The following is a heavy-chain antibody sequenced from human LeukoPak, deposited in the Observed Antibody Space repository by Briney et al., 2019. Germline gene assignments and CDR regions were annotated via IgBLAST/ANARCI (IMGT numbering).Heavy chain of an antibody. Sequence: SETLSLTCTVSGGSISGFSWSWIRQPPGKGLEGMGYIYYSGSTDYNPSLKSRVTMSVDMSKNQFSLKLISMTAADTAVYYCARKSTSSWFFDYWGQGTLVIVSS. CDR1: GGSISGFS. D-gene: IGHD6-13*01. V-gene: IGHV4-59*08. CDR3: ARKSTSSWFFDY. J-gene: IGHJ4*02. CDR2: IYYSGST.